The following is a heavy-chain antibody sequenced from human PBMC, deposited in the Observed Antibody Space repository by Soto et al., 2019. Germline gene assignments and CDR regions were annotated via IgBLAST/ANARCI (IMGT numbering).Heavy chain of an antibody. CDR1: GGSISSYY. CDR2: IYYSGST. V-gene: IGHV4-59*12. Sequence: SETLSLTFTVSGGSISSYYWSWIRQPPGKGLEWIGYIYYSGSTYYNPSLKSRVTISVDTSKNQFSLKLSSVTAADTAVYYCARDPIATNWFDPWGQGTLVTVSS. CDR3: ARDPIATNWFDP. D-gene: IGHD1-26*01. J-gene: IGHJ5*02.